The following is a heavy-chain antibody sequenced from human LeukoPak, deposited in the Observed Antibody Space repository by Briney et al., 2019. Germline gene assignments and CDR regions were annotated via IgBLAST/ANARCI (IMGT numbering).Heavy chain of an antibody. CDR3: ASLGGSLRGY. V-gene: IGHV3-66*01. D-gene: IGHD3-16*01. CDR2: IYSGDST. J-gene: IGHJ4*02. Sequence: PGGSLRLSCAASGFTVRSNYMTWVRQAPGRGLEWVSVIYSGDSTYYAGSVKGRFTISRDNSKNTLFLQMSSLRAEDTAVYYCASLGGSLRGYWGQGTLVTVSS. CDR1: GFTVRSNY.